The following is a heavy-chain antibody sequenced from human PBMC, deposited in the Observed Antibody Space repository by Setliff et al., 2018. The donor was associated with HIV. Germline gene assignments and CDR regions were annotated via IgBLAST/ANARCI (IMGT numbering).Heavy chain of an antibody. J-gene: IGHJ4*02. D-gene: IGHD1-20*01. CDR1: GFTFSNSW. CDR2: IKQDGSEK. Sequence: GGSLRLSCAASGFTFSNSWMTWVRQAPGKGLEWVANIKQDGSEKYYVDSVKGRFTISRDNAKNSLYLQMNSLRAEDTAVYYCARYNWNPLGYRFDYWGQGTLVTVSS. CDR3: ARYNWNPLGYRFDY. V-gene: IGHV3-7*03.